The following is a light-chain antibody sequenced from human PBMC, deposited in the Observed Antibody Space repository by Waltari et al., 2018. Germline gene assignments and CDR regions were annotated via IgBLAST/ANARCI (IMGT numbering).Light chain of an antibody. Sequence: QSALTQPASVSGSLGQSITISCTGRSSNVGSYDLVSWYQHHPGEAPKLLIYEVVNRPSGVSNRFSGSKSGNAASLTISGLQAEDEATYYCCSYANSSPRLVFGGGTELAVL. V-gene: IGLV2-23*02. J-gene: IGLJ2*01. CDR2: EVV. CDR1: SSNVGSYDL. CDR3: CSYANSSPRLV.